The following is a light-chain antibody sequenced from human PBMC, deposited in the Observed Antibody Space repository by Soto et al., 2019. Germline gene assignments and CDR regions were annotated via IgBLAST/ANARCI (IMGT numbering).Light chain of an antibody. J-gene: IGLJ2*01. CDR1: SSDVGSYNL. Sequence: QSALTQPASVSGSPEQSITISCTGTSSDVGSYNLVSWYQQHPGKAPKVMIYEVSNRPSGVSNRFSGSKSGNTASLTISGLQAEDEADYYCSSYTSSSTVVFGGGTQLTVL. CDR3: SSYTSSSTVV. CDR2: EVS. V-gene: IGLV2-14*02.